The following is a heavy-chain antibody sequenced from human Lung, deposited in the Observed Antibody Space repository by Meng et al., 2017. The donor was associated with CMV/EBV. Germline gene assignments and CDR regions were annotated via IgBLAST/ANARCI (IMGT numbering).Heavy chain of an antibody. CDR1: GGYIHNYY. CDR2: IYSKGNT. CDR3: ARAGHFFDYGDF. J-gene: IGHJ4*02. Sequence: QVQLQESGPGLVKPSETLSVTCTVSGGYIHNYYWGWIRQPPGKGLEWIGQIYSKGNTNYTPSLGSRVTISVDTSKSQFSLHLRSVTTEDTAVYFCARAGHFFDYGDFWGPGILVTVSS. D-gene: IGHD3-16*01. V-gene: IGHV4-59*01.